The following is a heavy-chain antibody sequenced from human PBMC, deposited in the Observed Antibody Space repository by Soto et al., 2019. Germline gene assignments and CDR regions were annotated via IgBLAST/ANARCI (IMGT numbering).Heavy chain of an antibody. CDR3: ANDSSRLGGNAFDI. CDR1: GLTLDDYY. V-gene: IGHV3-9*01. CDR2: IRCNSCSI. J-gene: IGHJ3*02. D-gene: IGHD3-16*01. Sequence: CGSRRLSCAPSGLTLDDYYMNWVRHVPGKSLEWASGIRCNSCSIGYADSVQGLFTISRCNARDSLYLHMNSLRAENTALYYCANDSSRLGGNAFDIWCQGRMV.